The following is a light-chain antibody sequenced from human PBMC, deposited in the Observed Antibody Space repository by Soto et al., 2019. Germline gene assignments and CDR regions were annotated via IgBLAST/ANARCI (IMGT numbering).Light chain of an antibody. CDR3: SSYAGSKDV. CDR1: SSDVGAYNS. CDR2: EVS. Sequence: QSVLTQPPSASGSPGQSVTISCTGTSSDVGAYNSVSWYQQHPGKAPKLMIYEVSKRPSGVPDRFSGSKSGNTASLTVSGLQAEDEADYYCSSYAGSKDVFGTGTKLTVL. V-gene: IGLV2-8*01. J-gene: IGLJ1*01.